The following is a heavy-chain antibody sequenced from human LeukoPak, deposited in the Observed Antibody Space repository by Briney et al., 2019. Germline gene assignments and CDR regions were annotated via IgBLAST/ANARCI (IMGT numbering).Heavy chain of an antibody. CDR1: GGSISGGNDY. V-gene: IGHV4-61*02. J-gene: IGHJ4*02. CDR3: ARRYGSGSSGTFDY. CDR2: IYASGST. D-gene: IGHD3-10*01. Sequence: SETLSLTCTVSGGSISGGNDYWTWIRQPAGKGLEWIGRIYASGSTIYNPSLMSRVTISLDTPKNQFSLKLSSVTAADTAVYYCARRYGSGSSGTFDYWGQGTLVTVSS.